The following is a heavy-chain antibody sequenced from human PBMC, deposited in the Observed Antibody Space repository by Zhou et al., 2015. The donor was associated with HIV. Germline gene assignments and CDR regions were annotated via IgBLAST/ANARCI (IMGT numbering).Heavy chain of an antibody. CDR3: ARVRVAGTRYNWFDP. V-gene: IGHV1-2*04. CDR2: INPNSGGT. Sequence: QVQLVQSGAEVKKPGASVKVSCKASGYTFTGYYMHWVRQAPGQGLEWMGWINPNSGGTNYAQKFQGWVTMTRDTSISTAYMELSRLRSDDTAVYYCARVRVAGTRYNWFDPWGQGTLVTVSS. CDR1: GYTFTGYY. D-gene: IGHD6-19*01. J-gene: IGHJ5*02.